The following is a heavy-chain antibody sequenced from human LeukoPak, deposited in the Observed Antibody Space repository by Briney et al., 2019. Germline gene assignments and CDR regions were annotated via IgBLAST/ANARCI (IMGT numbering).Heavy chain of an antibody. V-gene: IGHV3-74*01. J-gene: IGHJ4*02. D-gene: IGHD3-10*01. CDR3: ARGSYPYYFDY. CDR1: GFTFSSYW. CDR2: INNDGSST. Sequence: GGPLRLSCGASGFTFSSYWMHWVRQAPGKGLVWVSRINNDGSSTIYADSVRGRFTISRDNAKNTLYLQMNGLRAEDTSVYFCARGSYPYYFDYWGQGTLVTVSS.